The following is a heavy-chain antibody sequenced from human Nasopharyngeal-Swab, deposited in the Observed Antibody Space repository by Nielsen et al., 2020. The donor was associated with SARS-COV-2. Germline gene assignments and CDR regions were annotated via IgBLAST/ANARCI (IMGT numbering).Heavy chain of an antibody. CDR3: ARVGSGYPHPLY. V-gene: IGHV3-21*01. D-gene: IGHD3-3*01. J-gene: IGHJ4*02. CDR2: ISSSRSYI. Sequence: GGSLRLSCAASGFTFSSYSMNWVRQAPGKGLEWVSSISSSRSYIYYADSVKGRFTISRDNAKNSLYLQMNSLRAEDAAVYYCARVGSGYPHPLYWGQGTLVTVLL. CDR1: GFTFSSYS.